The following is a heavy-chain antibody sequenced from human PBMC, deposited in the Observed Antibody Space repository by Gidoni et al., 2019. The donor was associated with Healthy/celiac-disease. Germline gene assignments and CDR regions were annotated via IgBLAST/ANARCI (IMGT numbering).Heavy chain of an antibody. J-gene: IGHJ4*02. Sequence: QVQLVQSGAEVKKPGSSVKVSCKASGGTFSSYAISWVRQAPGQGLEWMGRMSPILGIANYAQKFQCRVTIAADKSTSTAYMELSSLRSKDTAVYYCASEATVDSGGLQPYSDYWGQGTLVTVSS. CDR3: ASEATVDSGGLQPYSDY. D-gene: IGHD1-26*01. CDR2: MSPILGIA. V-gene: IGHV1-69*09. CDR1: GGTFSSYA.